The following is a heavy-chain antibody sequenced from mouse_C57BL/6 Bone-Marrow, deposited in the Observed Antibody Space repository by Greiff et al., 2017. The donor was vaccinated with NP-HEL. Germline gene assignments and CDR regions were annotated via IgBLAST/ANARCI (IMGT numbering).Heavy chain of an antibody. CDR3: ARGRRRAWFAY. CDR1: GYSITSGYY. J-gene: IGHJ3*01. V-gene: IGHV3-6*01. CDR2: ISYDGSN. Sequence: EVKLEESGPGLVKPSQSLSLTCSVTGYSITSGYYWNWIRQFPGNKLEWMGYISYDGSNNYNPSLKNRISITRDTSKNQFFLKLNSVTTEDTATYYCARGRRRAWFAYWGQGTLVTVSA.